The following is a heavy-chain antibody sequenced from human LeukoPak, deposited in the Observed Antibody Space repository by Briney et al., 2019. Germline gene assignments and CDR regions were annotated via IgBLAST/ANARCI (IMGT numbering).Heavy chain of an antibody. D-gene: IGHD2-2*01. CDR2: IIPIFGPA. CDR1: GGTFRSYA. J-gene: IGHJ6*03. V-gene: IGHV1-69*05. Sequence: SVKVSCKASGGTFRSYAISWLRKAPGQGLEWMGGIIPIFGPANHAQKFQGRVTITTDESTSTAYMELSSLRSEDTAVYYCVRGSRSDQPAPRHSYYYYMDVWGKGTTVTVSS. CDR3: VRGSRSDQPAPRHSYYYYMDV.